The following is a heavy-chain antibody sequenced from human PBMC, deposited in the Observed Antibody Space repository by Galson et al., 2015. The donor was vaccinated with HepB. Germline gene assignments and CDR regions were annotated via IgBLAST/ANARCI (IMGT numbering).Heavy chain of an antibody. Sequence: SLRLSCAASGFTFSSHWMTWVRQAPGRGLEWVGNIEQDGTKINYVDSVKGRFTISRDNAKSSLYLQMNSLRVEDTAVYYCARSSGWTSDYWGQGTLVTVSS. D-gene: IGHD6-19*01. J-gene: IGHJ4*02. CDR3: ARSSGWTSDY. V-gene: IGHV3-7*03. CDR2: IEQDGTKI. CDR1: GFTFSSHW.